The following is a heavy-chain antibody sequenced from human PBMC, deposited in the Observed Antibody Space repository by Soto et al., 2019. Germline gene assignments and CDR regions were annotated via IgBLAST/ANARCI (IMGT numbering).Heavy chain of an antibody. J-gene: IGHJ3*02. Sequence: QVQLVQFGAEVKKPGASVKVSCKASGYTFTSYGISWVRQAPGQGLEWMGWISAYNGNTNYAQKLQGRVTMTTDTSTSTAYMGLRSLSSDDTAGYYCARDQTGYGGQGLDAFDIWGQGTMVTVSS. V-gene: IGHV1-18*01. CDR1: GYTFTSYG. CDR3: ARDQTGYGGQGLDAFDI. CDR2: ISAYNGNT. D-gene: IGHD4-17*01.